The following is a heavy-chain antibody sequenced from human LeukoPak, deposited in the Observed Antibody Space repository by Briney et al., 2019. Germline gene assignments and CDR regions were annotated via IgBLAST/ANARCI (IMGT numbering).Heavy chain of an antibody. CDR3: AKYLGYDILTGYYYY. Sequence: GGSLRLSCAASGFTFSRYGMHWVRQAPGKGLEWVTAISYDGSNKYYADSMKGRFTISRDNSKNTLYLQMNSLRAEDTAVYYCAKYLGYDILTGYYYYWGQGTLVTVSS. CDR1: GFTFSRYG. CDR2: ISYDGSNK. J-gene: IGHJ4*02. V-gene: IGHV3-30*14. D-gene: IGHD3-9*01.